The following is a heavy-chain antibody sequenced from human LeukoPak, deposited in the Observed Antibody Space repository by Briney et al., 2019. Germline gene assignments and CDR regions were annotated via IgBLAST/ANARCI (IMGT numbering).Heavy chain of an antibody. CDR3: ARERGYCSSTSCYYYYYGMDV. J-gene: IGHJ6*02. D-gene: IGHD2-2*01. CDR2: ISGDGGST. CDR1: GFTFDDYA. V-gene: IGHV3-43*02. Sequence: PGGSLRLSCAASGFTFDDYAMHWVRQAPGKGLEWVSLISGDGGSTYYADSVKGRFTISRDNSKNSLYLQMNSLRTEDTALYYCARERGYCSSTSCYYYYYGMDVWGQGTTVTVS.